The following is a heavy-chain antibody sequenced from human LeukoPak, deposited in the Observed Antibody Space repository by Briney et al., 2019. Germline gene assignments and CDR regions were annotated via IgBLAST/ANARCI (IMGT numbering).Heavy chain of an antibody. CDR1: GYTLTGYY. CDR3: ARDVRITMVRGVNIFDY. D-gene: IGHD3-10*01. V-gene: IGHV1-2*02. Sequence: ASVKVSCKASGYTLTGYYMHWVRQAPGQGLEWMGWINPNSGGTNYAQKFQGRVTMTRDTSISTAYMELSRLRSDDTAVYYCARDVRITMVRGVNIFDYWGQGTLVTVSS. CDR2: INPNSGGT. J-gene: IGHJ4*02.